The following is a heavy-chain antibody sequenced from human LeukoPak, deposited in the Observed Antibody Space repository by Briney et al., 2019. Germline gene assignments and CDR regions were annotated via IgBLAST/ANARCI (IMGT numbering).Heavy chain of an antibody. Sequence: ASVKVSCKASGYTFTSYDINWVRQATGQGLEWMGWMNPNSGNTGYAQKFQGRVTMTRNTSISTAYMELSSLRSEDTAVYYCARFVDIVATYYYYGMDVRGQGTTVTVSS. CDR1: GYTFTSYD. CDR3: ARFVDIVATYYYYGMDV. CDR2: MNPNSGNT. V-gene: IGHV1-8*01. D-gene: IGHD5-12*01. J-gene: IGHJ6*02.